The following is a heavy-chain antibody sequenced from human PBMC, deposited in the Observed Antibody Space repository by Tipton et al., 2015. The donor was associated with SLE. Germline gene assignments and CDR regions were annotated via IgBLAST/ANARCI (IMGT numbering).Heavy chain of an antibody. CDR1: GFTFSDYY. V-gene: IGHV3-11*04. J-gene: IGHJ4*02. Sequence: GSLRLYCAASGFTFSDYYMSWISQAPGKGLEYVSYITNTGSPIYYADSVKGRFTISKDNAKNSLHLQMSSLRAEDTAVYYCARDSYGAQGYWGQGTLVTVSS. CDR2: ITNTGSPI. D-gene: IGHD4-17*01. CDR3: ARDSYGAQGY.